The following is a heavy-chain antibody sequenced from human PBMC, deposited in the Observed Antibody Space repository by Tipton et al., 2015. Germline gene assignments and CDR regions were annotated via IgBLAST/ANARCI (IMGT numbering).Heavy chain of an antibody. CDR1: GGSINSGDYY. V-gene: IGHV4-30-4*02. CDR3: ARGGEGYYYDSVGYLS. D-gene: IGHD3-22*01. Sequence: TLSLTCSVSGGSINSGDYYWSWIRQPPGKGLEWIGYIHYRGTTDYNPSLRSRVFISIDTSKNQFSLKLNSVTAADTAVYYCARGGEGYYYDSVGYLSWGQGTLVTVSS. J-gene: IGHJ5*02. CDR2: IHYRGTT.